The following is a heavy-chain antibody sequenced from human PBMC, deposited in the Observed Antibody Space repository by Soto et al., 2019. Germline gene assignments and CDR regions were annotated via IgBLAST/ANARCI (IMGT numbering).Heavy chain of an antibody. V-gene: IGHV4-59*01. D-gene: IGHD3-10*01. CDR3: GKLSGNWHYSLDY. CDR1: GGSFSDYY. J-gene: IGHJ4*02. CDR2: IFHTGST. Sequence: PSETLSLTCTVSGGSFSDYYWSWIRQPPGKGLEWIGDIFHTGSTNYNPSLKSRTAISVDTSKSQFSLKLRSVTAADTAMYYCGKLSGNWHYSLDYWGQGILVTVSS.